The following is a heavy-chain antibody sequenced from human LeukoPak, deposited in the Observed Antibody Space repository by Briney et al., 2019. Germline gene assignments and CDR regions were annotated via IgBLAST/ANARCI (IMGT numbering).Heavy chain of an antibody. V-gene: IGHV3-7*01. Sequence: GGSLRLSCVVSGFTFASSWMTCVRQAPGKGLEWVANIKEDGSEKHYVDSVKGRFTISRDNAKNSLYLQMNSLRAEDTAVYYCAREPGIGYAFDIWGQGTMVTVSS. D-gene: IGHD3-10*01. CDR1: GFTFASSW. CDR3: AREPGIGYAFDI. J-gene: IGHJ3*02. CDR2: IKEDGSEK.